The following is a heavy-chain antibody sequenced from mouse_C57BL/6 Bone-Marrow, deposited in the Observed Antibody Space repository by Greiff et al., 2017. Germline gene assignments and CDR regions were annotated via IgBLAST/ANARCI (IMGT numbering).Heavy chain of an antibody. J-gene: IGHJ4*01. V-gene: IGHV10-3*01. CDR2: IRSKSSNYAT. Sequence: EVKVVESGGGLVQPKGSLKLSCAASGFTFNTYAMHWVRQAPGKGLEWVARIRSKSSNYATYYADSVKDRFTISRDDSQSMLYLQMNNLKTEDTAMYYCVRDVGQRGDYYAMDYWGQGTSVTVSS. CDR1: GFTFNTYA. CDR3: VRDVGQRGDYYAMDY.